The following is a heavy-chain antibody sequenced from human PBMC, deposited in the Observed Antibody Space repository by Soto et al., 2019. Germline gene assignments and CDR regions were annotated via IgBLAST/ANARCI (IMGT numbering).Heavy chain of an antibody. Sequence: EVQLVESGGGLVQPGGSLRLSCAASGFTFSSHEMNWVRQAPGKGLEWVLYLSSSGSPIYYADSVKGRFTISRDNAKNTLYLQMNSLRAEDTAVYYCAREMRRWELLDYWGQGTLVTVSS. D-gene: IGHD1-26*01. V-gene: IGHV3-48*03. CDR2: LSSSGSPI. CDR1: GFTFSSHE. J-gene: IGHJ4*02. CDR3: AREMRRWELLDY.